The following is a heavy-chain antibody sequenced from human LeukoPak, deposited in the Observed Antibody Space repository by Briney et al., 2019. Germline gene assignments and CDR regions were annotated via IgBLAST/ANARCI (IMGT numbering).Heavy chain of an antibody. V-gene: IGHV4-34*01. J-gene: IGHJ4*02. Sequence: SETLSLTCAVYGGSFSGYYWSWIRQPPGKGLEWIGEINHSGSTNYNPSLKSRVTISVDTSKNQFSLKLSSVTAADTAVYYCARVGYSYGTGEYFDYWGQGTLVTVSS. CDR1: GGSFSGYY. D-gene: IGHD5-18*01. CDR3: ARVGYSYGTGEYFDY. CDR2: INHSGST.